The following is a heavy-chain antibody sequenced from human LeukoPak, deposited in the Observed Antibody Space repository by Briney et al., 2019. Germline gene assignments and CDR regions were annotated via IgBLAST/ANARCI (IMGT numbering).Heavy chain of an antibody. D-gene: IGHD3-10*01. CDR3: ATIAMVRGVTYDY. J-gene: IGHJ4*02. Sequence: SVKVSCKASGGTFSSYAISWVRQAPGQGLEWMGGIIPIFGTANYAQKFQGRVTMTEDTSTDTAYMELSSLRSEDTAVYYCATIAMVRGVTYDYWGQGTLVTVSS. V-gene: IGHV1-69*06. CDR1: GGTFSSYA. CDR2: IIPIFGTA.